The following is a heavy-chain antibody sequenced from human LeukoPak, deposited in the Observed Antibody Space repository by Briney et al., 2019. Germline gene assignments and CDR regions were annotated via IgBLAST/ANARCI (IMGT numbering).Heavy chain of an antibody. D-gene: IGHD3-3*01. CDR3: AKGGHYTYFEY. Sequence: GGSLRLSCAASGFTFSSSAMSWVRQAPGKGLEWVSTISADGASTFYADSVRGRFTISRDNSENTLYLQMDSLRAEDTAVYYCAKGGHYTYFEYWGQGTLVTVSS. J-gene: IGHJ4*02. CDR1: GFTFSSSA. V-gene: IGHV3-23*01. CDR2: ISADGAST.